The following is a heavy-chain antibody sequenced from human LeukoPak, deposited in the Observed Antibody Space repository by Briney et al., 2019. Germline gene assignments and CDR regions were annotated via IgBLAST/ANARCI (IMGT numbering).Heavy chain of an antibody. Sequence: GGSLRLSCAASGFTFTYAWMTWVRQAPGKGLAWVSAIGGSGRNTYYADSVKGRFTISRDNSKNTLYLQMNSLRAEDTAVYYCAKDPMVRGLTYDSWGQGTLVTVSS. CDR1: GFTFTYAW. CDR2: IGGSGRNT. D-gene: IGHD3-10*01. J-gene: IGHJ4*02. CDR3: AKDPMVRGLTYDS. V-gene: IGHV3-23*01.